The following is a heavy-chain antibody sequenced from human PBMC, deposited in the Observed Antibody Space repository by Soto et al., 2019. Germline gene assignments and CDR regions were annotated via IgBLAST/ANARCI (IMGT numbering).Heavy chain of an antibody. CDR2: IIPIFGTA. J-gene: IGHJ5*02. Sequence: SVKVSCKASGGTFSSYAISWVRQAPGQGLEWMGGIIPIFGTANYAQKFQGRVTITADESTSTAYMELSSLRSEDTAVYYCATEYSSSSGRWFDPWGQGTLVTVSS. CDR3: ATEYSSSSGRWFDP. V-gene: IGHV1-69*13. D-gene: IGHD6-6*01. CDR1: GGTFSSYA.